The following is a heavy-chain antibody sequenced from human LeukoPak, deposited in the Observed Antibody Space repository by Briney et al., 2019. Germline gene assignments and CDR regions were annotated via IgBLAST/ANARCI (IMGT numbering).Heavy chain of an antibody. D-gene: IGHD1-1*01. J-gene: IGHJ4*02. Sequence: GGSLRLSCAASGFTFCDYYMSWIRRAPGKGLEWVSYISSSGSTIYYADSVKGRFTISRDNAKNSLYLQMNSLRAEDTAGYYCARDHDWNDEDYWGQGTLVTVSS. CDR2: ISSSGSTI. CDR1: GFTFCDYY. V-gene: IGHV3-11*01. CDR3: ARDHDWNDEDY.